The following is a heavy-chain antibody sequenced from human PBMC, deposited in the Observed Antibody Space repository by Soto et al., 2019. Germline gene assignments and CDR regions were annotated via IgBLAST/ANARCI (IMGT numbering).Heavy chain of an antibody. D-gene: IGHD2-15*01. J-gene: IGHJ4*02. CDR1: GFSLSTRGVG. Sequence: QITLKESGPTLVKPTQTLTLTCTFSGFSLSTRGVGVGWIRQPPGKALEWLALIYWDDDKRYSPSLKSRLTITKDTSKNQVVLTMTNMDPVDTATYYCARSAEVVPTALKYYFVYWGQGTLVTVSS. CDR3: ARSAEVVPTALKYYFVY. CDR2: IYWDDDK. V-gene: IGHV2-5*02.